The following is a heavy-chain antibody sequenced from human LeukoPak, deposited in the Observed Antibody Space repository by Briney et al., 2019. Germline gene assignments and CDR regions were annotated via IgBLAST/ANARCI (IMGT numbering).Heavy chain of an antibody. CDR1: GGSISSYY. CDR3: ARIARVGEYYFDY. CDR2: INHSGST. J-gene: IGHJ4*02. D-gene: IGHD3-16*01. V-gene: IGHV4-34*01. Sequence: SETLSLTCTVSGGSISSYYWSWIRQPPGKGLEWIGEINHSGSTNYNPSLKSRVTISVDTSKNQFSLKLSSVTAADTAVYYCARIARVGEYYFDYWGQGTLVTVSS.